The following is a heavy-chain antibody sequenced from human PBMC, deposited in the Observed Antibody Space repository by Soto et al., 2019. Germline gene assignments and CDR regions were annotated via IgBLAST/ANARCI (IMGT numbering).Heavy chain of an antibody. D-gene: IGHD1-26*01. CDR3: ARNLTAATTEVVFDN. Sequence: SQTLSLTCTVSGASISSGYNYYSWLLHHPGKSQEGLGYIHSSGSTFYTQHLKSRLTISPDTSKELFSLNLKSVTAADTAVYYCARNLTAATTEVVFDNWGQG. CDR2: IHSSGST. J-gene: IGHJ4*02. CDR1: GASISSGYNY. V-gene: IGHV4-31*03.